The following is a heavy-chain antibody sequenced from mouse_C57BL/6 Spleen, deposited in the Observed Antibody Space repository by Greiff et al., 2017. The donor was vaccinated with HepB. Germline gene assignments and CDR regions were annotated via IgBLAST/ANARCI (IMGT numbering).Heavy chain of an antibody. J-gene: IGHJ3*01. CDR2: IYPGSGNT. D-gene: IGHD2-3*01. V-gene: IGHV1-66*01. CDR1: GYSFTSYY. CDR3: ARTYDGYYLAY. Sequence: VQLQQSGPELVKPGASVKISCKASGYSFTSYYIHWVKQRPGQGLEWIGWIYPGSGNTKYNEKFKGKATLTADTSSSTAYMQLSSLTSEDSAVYYCARTYDGYYLAYWGQGTLVTVSA.